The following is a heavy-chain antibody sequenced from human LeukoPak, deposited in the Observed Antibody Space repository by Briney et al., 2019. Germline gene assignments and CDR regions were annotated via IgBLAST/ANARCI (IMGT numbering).Heavy chain of an antibody. CDR2: IYYSGST. CDR3: AREIRWYSSSWVDY. J-gene: IGHJ4*02. CDR1: GGSISSYY. Sequence: RASETLSLTCTVSGGSISSYYWSWIRQPPGKGLEWIGYIYYSGSTDYNPSLKSRVTISVDTSKNQFSLKLSSVTAADTAVYYCAREIRWYSSSWVDYWGQGTLVTVSS. D-gene: IGHD6-13*01. V-gene: IGHV4-59*01.